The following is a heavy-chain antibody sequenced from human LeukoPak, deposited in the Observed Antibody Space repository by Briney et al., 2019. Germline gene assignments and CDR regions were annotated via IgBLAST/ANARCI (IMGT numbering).Heavy chain of an antibody. J-gene: IGHJ4*02. D-gene: IGHD1-26*01. V-gene: IGHV3-23*01. CDR1: GFTFSINA. CDR3: AKISYIGSYYMDY. Sequence: GGSLRLSCAASGFTFSINAMRCVRQARGKGLEWVSAISGSGGSTYYADSVKGRFTISRDNSKDTLYLQMNSLRAEDTAVYYCAKISYIGSYYMDYWGQGTLVTVSS. CDR2: ISGSGGST.